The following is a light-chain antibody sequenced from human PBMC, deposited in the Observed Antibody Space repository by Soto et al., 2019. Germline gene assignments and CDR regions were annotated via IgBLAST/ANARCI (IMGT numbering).Light chain of an antibody. CDR3: QQTNTAPWT. CDR2: TAS. Sequence: DIQITQSPSPLSASVGDRVTLFCWSSERISDYLAWYQQKPGKAPKLLINTASSLRSGVPSRFSGSGSGTDFTLTIDSLQPEDFATYFCQQTNTAPWTFGQGTKVDI. J-gene: IGKJ1*01. CDR1: ERISDY. V-gene: IGKV1-39*01.